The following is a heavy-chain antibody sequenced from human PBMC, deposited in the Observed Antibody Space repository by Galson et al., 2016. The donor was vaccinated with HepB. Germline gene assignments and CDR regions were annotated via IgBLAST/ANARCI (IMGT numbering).Heavy chain of an antibody. CDR2: IKQDGREE. Sequence: SLRLSCAASGLTFSRHWMSWARQAPGKGLEWVANIKQDGREEYYVDSVKGRFTISRDNAKNSVYLQMNRLRDEDTAVYYCARDMAAAHDYWGQGTLVTVSS. CDR1: GLTFSRHW. CDR3: ARDMAAAHDY. D-gene: IGHD6-13*01. J-gene: IGHJ4*02. V-gene: IGHV3-7*01.